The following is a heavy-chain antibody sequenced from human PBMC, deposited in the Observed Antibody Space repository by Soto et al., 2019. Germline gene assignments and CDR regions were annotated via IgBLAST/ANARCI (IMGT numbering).Heavy chain of an antibody. D-gene: IGHD3-10*01. CDR3: ARDPYYYGSGDKGVFDP. CDR2: IYHTGST. J-gene: IGHJ5*02. CDR1: GGSLSSTHW. V-gene: IGHV4-4*02. Sequence: QVQLQESGPGLVKPSGTLSLTCAVSGGSLSSTHWWSWVRQPPRKGPEWIGDIYHTGSTNYNPSPNSRATRSGEKSNNQFSLTLSSVTAADTAVYYCARDPYYYGSGDKGVFDPWGQGHLVIVSS.